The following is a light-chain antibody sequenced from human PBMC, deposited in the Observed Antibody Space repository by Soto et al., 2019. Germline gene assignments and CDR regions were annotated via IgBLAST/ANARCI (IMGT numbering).Light chain of an antibody. Sequence: DIVMTQSPDSLAVSLGERATINCKSSQSVLYSSNNKNYLAWYQQKSGQSPKLLIYWASTRESGVPDRFSGSGSGTDFTLTISSLQAEDVAVYYCHQYYGIPLTFGQGTKVDIK. J-gene: IGKJ1*01. CDR3: HQYYGIPLT. CDR1: QSVLYSSNNKNY. CDR2: WAS. V-gene: IGKV4-1*01.